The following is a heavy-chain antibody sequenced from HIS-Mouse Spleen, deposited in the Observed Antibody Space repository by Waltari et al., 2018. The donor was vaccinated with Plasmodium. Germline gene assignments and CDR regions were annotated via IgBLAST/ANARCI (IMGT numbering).Heavy chain of an antibody. Sequence: EVQLVESGGGLVQPGRSLRLSCAASGFTFDDYAMPGVRQAPGKGLEWVSGISWKSGSIGYADSVKGRFTISRDNAKNSLYLQMNSLRAEDTALYYCAKDFCSGGSCLGLFDYWGQGTLVTVSS. CDR3: AKDFCSGGSCLGLFDY. CDR1: GFTFDDYA. D-gene: IGHD2-15*01. CDR2: ISWKSGSI. J-gene: IGHJ4*02. V-gene: IGHV3-9*01.